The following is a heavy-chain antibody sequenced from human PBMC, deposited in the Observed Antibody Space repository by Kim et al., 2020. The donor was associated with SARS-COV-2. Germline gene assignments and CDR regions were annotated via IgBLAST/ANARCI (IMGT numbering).Heavy chain of an antibody. J-gene: IGHJ4*02. D-gene: IGHD1-26*01. V-gene: IGHV3-33*01. CDR2: YDGSNK. CDR3: ARVKGE. Sequence: YDGSNKYYADSVKGRFTISRDNSKNTLYLQMNSLRAEDTAVYYCARVKGEWGQGTLVTVSS.